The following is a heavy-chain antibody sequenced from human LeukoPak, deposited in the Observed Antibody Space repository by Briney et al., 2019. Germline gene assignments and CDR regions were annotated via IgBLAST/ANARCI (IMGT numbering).Heavy chain of an antibody. D-gene: IGHD3-22*01. CDR1: GGSISSYY. CDR3: AREGPRGYYDSSGYDAFDI. CDR2: IYYSGST. V-gene: IGHV4-59*01. J-gene: IGHJ3*02. Sequence: SETLSLTCTVSGGSISSYYWSWIRQPPGKGLEWIGYIYYSGSTNYNPSLKSRVTISVDTSQNQFSLKLSSVTAADTAVYYCAREGPRGYYDSSGYDAFDIWGQGTMVTVSS.